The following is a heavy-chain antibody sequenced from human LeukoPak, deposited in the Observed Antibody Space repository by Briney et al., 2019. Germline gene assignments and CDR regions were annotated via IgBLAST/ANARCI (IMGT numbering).Heavy chain of an antibody. CDR1: GGSFIEYY. CDR2: SKHSGNT. V-gene: IGHV4-34*01. D-gene: IGHD3-10*01. CDR3: AVGFGELLFVY. Sequence: PSEALSLTCAVYGGSFIEYYWCGMRQPPGRGGDSIGESKHSGNTNYNPSSKCRDTISVDTSNNQFSLRLSCVTAADRAVYYCAVGFGELLFVYWGQETLVTVSS. J-gene: IGHJ4*02.